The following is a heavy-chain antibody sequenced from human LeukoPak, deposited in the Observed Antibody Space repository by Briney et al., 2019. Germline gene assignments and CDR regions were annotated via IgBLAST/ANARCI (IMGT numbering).Heavy chain of an antibody. CDR1: GGILSSYA. D-gene: IGHD5-18*01. CDR2: IIPIFGTA. V-gene: IGHV1-69*13. Sequence: SVKVSCKASGGILSSYAISWVRQAPGQGLEWMGGIIPIFGTANYAQKFQGRVTITADESTSTAYMELSSLRSEDTAVYYCARGGGGYSYGYYYYFDYWGQGTLVTVSS. CDR3: ARGGGGYSYGYYYYFDY. J-gene: IGHJ4*02.